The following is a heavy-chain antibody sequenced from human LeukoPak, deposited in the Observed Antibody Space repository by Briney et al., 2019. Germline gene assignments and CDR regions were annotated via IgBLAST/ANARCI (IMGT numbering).Heavy chain of an antibody. CDR1: GGSISSYY. J-gene: IGHJ3*02. D-gene: IGHD2-2*01. CDR3: AREDFVVVPAATTDAFDI. Sequence: KASETLSLTCTVSGGSISSYYWSWIRQPAGKGLEWIGRIYTSGSTNYNPSLKSRVTMSVDTSKNQFSLKLSSVTAADTAVYYCAREDFVVVPAATTDAFDIWGQGTMVTVSS. CDR2: IYTSGST. V-gene: IGHV4-4*07.